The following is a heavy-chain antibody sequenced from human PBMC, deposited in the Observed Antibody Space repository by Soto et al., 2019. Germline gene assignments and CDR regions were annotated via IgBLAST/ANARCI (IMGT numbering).Heavy chain of an antibody. J-gene: IGHJ6*03. V-gene: IGHV6-1*01. CDR1: GDSVSSNSAA. Sequence: SQTLSLTCAISGDSVSSNSAAWNWIRLSPSRGLEWLARTYYRSRWYNDYAVPVRSRITVNPDTSKNQFSLQLTSVTPDDTAVYYCAGTTSHQWYYMDVWGKGTTVTVSS. CDR3: AGTTSHQWYYMDV. CDR2: TYYRSRWYN. D-gene: IGHD1-7*01.